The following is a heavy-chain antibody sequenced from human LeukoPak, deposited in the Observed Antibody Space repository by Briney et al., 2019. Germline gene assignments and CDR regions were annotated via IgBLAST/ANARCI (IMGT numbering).Heavy chain of an antibody. Sequence: ASVKVSCKASGYTFTSYYMHWVRQAPGQGLERMGIINPSGGSTSYAQKFQGRVTMTRDMSTSTVYMELSSLRSEDTAVYYCARDPYYYDSSGYPFDYWGQGTLVTVSS. CDR1: GYTFTSYY. CDR3: ARDPYYYDSSGYPFDY. J-gene: IGHJ4*02. V-gene: IGHV1-46*01. CDR2: INPSGGST. D-gene: IGHD3-22*01.